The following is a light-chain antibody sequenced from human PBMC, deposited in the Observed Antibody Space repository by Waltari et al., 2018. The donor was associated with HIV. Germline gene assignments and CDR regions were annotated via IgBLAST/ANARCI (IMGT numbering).Light chain of an antibody. CDR1: QSISTS. Sequence: DIQLTQSPSSLPASVRDRVTITCRASQSISTSLNWYQHKPGEAPKLLIFDASRLLTGVPSRFSGSGSGTQFTLTISSLQPEDFATYYCQQAYRGRTFGQGTKVDIK. J-gene: IGKJ1*01. V-gene: IGKV1-39*01. CDR3: QQAYRGRT. CDR2: DAS.